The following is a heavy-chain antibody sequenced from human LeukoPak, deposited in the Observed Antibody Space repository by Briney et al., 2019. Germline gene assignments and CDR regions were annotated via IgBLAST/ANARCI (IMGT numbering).Heavy chain of an antibody. CDR1: GGSISSYY. J-gene: IGHJ4*02. CDR2: IYTSGST. Sequence: SETLSLTCTVSGGSISSYYWSWIRQPAGKGLEWIGRIYTSGSTNYNPSLKSRVTMSVDTSKNQFSLKLSSVTAADTAVYYCARAGYVWGSYRPYFDYWGQGTLVTVSS. CDR3: ARAGYVWGSYRPYFDY. D-gene: IGHD3-16*02. V-gene: IGHV4-4*07.